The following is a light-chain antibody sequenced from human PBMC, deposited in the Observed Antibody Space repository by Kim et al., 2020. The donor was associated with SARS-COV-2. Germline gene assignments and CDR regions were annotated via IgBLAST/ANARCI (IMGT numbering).Light chain of an antibody. V-gene: IGLV2-11*03. CDR2: EVT. CDR3: CSYAGSDTLI. J-gene: IGLJ2*01. CDR1: SGDVGDYDY. Sequence: GHSVTISCTGASGDVGDYDYVSWYQQDPGEAPILILYEVTRRPSGVPDRFSGSKSGNTASLTVSGLQAEDEADYYCCSYAGSDTLIFGGGTQLTVL.